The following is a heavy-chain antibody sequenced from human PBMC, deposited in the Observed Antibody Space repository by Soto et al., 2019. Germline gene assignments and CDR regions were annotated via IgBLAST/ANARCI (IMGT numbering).Heavy chain of an antibody. CDR3: AIGQSGSYSCDY. J-gene: IGHJ4*02. CDR2: VNGEGTTT. CDR1: GFTLTNYW. V-gene: IGHV3-74*01. D-gene: IGHD3-10*01. Sequence: VHLVESGGGIVQPGEPMRLSCVVSGFTLTNYWVHWVRQAPGKGLVWVSRVNGEGTTTNYADSLKGRFTTPRDNGRSTVCLQMNSLGVDDTGVYYCAIGQSGSYSCDYWGRGTLVTVSS.